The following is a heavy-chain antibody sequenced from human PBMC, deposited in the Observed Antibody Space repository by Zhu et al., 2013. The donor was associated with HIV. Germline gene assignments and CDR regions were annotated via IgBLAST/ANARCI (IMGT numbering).Heavy chain of an antibody. Sequence: QVQLVQSGAEVKKPGASVKVSCKASGYTFTGYYMHWVRQAPGQGLEWMGWINPNSGGTNYAQKFQGWVTMTRDTSISTAYMELSRLRSDDTAVYYCAREFIVNCSSTSCYRTFDYWGQGTLVTVSS. D-gene: IGHD2-2*01. CDR3: AREFIVNCSSTSCYRTFDY. CDR2: INPNSGGT. V-gene: IGHV1-2*04. J-gene: IGHJ4*02. CDR1: GYTFTGYY.